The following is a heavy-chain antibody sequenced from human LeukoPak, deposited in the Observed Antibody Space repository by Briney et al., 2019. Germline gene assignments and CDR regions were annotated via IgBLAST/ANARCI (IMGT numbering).Heavy chain of an antibody. D-gene: IGHD3-16*02. Sequence: SETLSLTCTVSGGSISSSSYYWGWIRQPPGKGLEWIGSIYYSGSTYYNPSLKSRFTISVDTSKNQFSLKLSSVTAADTAVYYCARHKNDYVWGSYRPTPYFDYWGQGTLVTVSS. J-gene: IGHJ4*02. V-gene: IGHV4-39*01. CDR1: GGSISSSSYY. CDR2: IYYSGST. CDR3: ARHKNDYVWGSYRPTPYFDY.